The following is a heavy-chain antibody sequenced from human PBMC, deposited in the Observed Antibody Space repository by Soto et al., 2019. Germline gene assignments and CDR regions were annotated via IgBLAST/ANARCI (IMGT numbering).Heavy chain of an antibody. V-gene: IGHV3-74*01. CDR2: INSDGSST. D-gene: IGHD2-15*01. CDR1: GFTFSSYW. Sequence: VGSLRLSCAASGFTFSSYWMHWVRQAPGKGLVWVSRINSDGSSTSYADSVKGRFTISRDNAKNTLYLQMNSLRAEDTAVYYCARDCRGGSCYSVFGYWGQGTQVTVSS. CDR3: ARDCRGGSCYSVFGY. J-gene: IGHJ4*02.